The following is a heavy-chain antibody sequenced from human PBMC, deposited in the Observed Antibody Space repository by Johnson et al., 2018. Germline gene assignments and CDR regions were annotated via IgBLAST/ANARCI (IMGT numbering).Heavy chain of an antibody. CDR3: AKDQGTRQGYPGVLDI. CDR1: GFTFSNSA. V-gene: IGHV3-23*04. Sequence: VQLVQSGGGLVQQGGSLRLSRAASGFTFSNSAINWVRQAPWKGLEWVSGISARGGGIYYAASVNGRFLLSRDNSKNTMYQQMNSPRVEDTAVFYCAKDQGTRQGYPGVLDIWGQGTMVTVSS. J-gene: IGHJ3*02. CDR2: ISARGGGI. D-gene: IGHD5-18*01.